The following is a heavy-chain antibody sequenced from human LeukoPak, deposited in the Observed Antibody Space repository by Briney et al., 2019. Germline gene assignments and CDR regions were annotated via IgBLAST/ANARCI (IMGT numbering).Heavy chain of an antibody. J-gene: IGHJ4*02. CDR3: AKGSRGSCDY. CDR2: IIDSGIST. V-gene: IGHV3-23*01. Sequence: GGSLRLSCAVSGFTFNSYAMTWVRQAPEKGLEWVSSIIDSGISTYYGDSVKGRFTISRDNSKNTLYLQMNSLRAEDTAVYYCAKGSRGSCDYWGQGILVTVSS. D-gene: IGHD1-26*01. CDR1: GFTFNSYA.